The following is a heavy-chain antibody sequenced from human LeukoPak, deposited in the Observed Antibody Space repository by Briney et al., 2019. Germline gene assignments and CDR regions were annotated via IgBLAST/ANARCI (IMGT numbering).Heavy chain of an antibody. V-gene: IGHV4-61*01. CDR2: VYYSGST. J-gene: IGHJ4*02. Sequence: SETLSLTCTVSGGSVSSNTYYWSWIRQPPGKGLECIGYVYYSGSTNYNPSLKSRVTISVDTSKNQFSLKLSSVTAADTAVYYCTRGYTAMVFDYWGRGTLVTVSS. D-gene: IGHD5-18*01. CDR3: TRGYTAMVFDY. CDR1: GGSVSSNTYY.